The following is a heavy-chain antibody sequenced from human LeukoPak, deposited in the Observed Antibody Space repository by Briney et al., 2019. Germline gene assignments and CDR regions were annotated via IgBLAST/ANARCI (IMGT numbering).Heavy chain of an antibody. CDR3: ARSYRYSGWKYFDY. CDR1: GFTFNKYS. D-gene: IGHD5-12*01. V-gene: IGHV3-30-3*01. J-gene: IGHJ4*02. CDR2: ISDDGNNE. Sequence: GGSLRLSCAPSGFTFNKYSFHWVRQAPGKGLEWVAVISDDGNNEYYVDSVKGRFTISRDNSKNTLYLQMNSLRTEDTAMYYCARSYRYSGWKYFDYWGQGTLVTVSS.